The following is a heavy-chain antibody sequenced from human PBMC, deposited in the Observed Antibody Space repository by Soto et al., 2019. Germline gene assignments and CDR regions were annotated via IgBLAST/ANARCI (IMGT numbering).Heavy chain of an antibody. Sequence: PSETLSLTCTVSGGSIDSSTYYWGWIRQPPGKGLEWIGSIFYNGNTFYNPSLKSRITISVDTSKNQFSLKLSSVTAADTAVYYCARHSTGYYYSWFDPWGQGTLVTSPQ. CDR1: GGSIDSSTYY. V-gene: IGHV4-39*01. CDR2: IFYNGNT. D-gene: IGHD3-22*01. J-gene: IGHJ5*02. CDR3: ARHSTGYYYSWFDP.